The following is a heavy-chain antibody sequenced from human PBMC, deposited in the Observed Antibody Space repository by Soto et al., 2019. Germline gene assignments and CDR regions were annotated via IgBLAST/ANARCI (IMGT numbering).Heavy chain of an antibody. CDR2: ISHSGST. D-gene: IGHD6-13*01. CDR3: ARVSSSSWNFDY. Sequence: QVQLQQWGAGLLKPSETLSLTCAVYGGSFSGYYWSWIRQPPGKGLAWIGEISHSGSTNYNPSLKSRVTISVDTSKNQFSLKLSSVTAADTAVYYCARVSSSSWNFDYWGQGTLVTVSS. J-gene: IGHJ4*02. V-gene: IGHV4-34*01. CDR1: GGSFSGYY.